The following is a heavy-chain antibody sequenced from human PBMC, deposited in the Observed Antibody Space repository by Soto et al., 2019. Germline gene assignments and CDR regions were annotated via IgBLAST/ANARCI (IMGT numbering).Heavy chain of an antibody. CDR3: VKNLGWFNT. CDR1: GFTFGTTD. Sequence: QLLQSGGGLVQPGGSLTLSCAASGFTFGTTDMSWVRQAPGEGLEWVSTIDGSGGITYYADSVKGRFTISRDNSRNTVYLQINSLRGDDTALYYCVKNLGWFNTWGQGALVTVSS. V-gene: IGHV3-23*01. D-gene: IGHD3-16*01. CDR2: IDGSGGIT. J-gene: IGHJ5*02.